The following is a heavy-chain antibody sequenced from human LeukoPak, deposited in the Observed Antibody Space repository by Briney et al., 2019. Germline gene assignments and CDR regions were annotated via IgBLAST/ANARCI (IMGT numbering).Heavy chain of an antibody. CDR1: GFTFSNYA. Sequence: PGGSLRLSCAASGFTFSNYAMIWVRQAPGKRLEWVSSITGSGDGTYYADSVRGRFTISRDNSENTLYLQLNSLRADDTAVYFCVKGFVHPTYYFDYWGQGTLVTVSS. J-gene: IGHJ4*02. CDR2: ITGSGDGT. V-gene: IGHV3-23*01. CDR3: VKGFVHPTYYFDY. D-gene: IGHD3-10*01.